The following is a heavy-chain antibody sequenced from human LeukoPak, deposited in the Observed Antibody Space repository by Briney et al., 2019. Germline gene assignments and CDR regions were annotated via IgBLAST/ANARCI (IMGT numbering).Heavy chain of an antibody. J-gene: IGHJ1*01. D-gene: IGHD6-13*01. CDR3: SRQCDRAAGGTRYFLH. CDR1: GGSFNTDH. Sequence: SETLSLTCAVHGGSFNTDHWSWIRQPPGKGLEWIGSIYYRGTTYYSPSLKSRVTISIDTSKNQFSLKLNSVTAPDTAVYYCSRQCDRAAGGTRYFLHWGQGTLVTVSS. V-gene: IGHV4-59*05. CDR2: IYYRGTT.